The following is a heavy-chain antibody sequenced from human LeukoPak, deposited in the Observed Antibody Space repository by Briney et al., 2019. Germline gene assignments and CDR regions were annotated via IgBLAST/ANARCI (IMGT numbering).Heavy chain of an antibody. CDR1: GYTFTSYD. CDR2: MNPKSGYS. Sequence: ASVKVSCKASGYTFTSYDINWVRQAPGQGLEWMGWMNPKSGYSGSAQKFQSRVTMTRTTSITTAYMELSSLRSEDTAIYYCARTDGDLDYWGQGTLVTVSS. J-gene: IGHJ4*02. D-gene: IGHD4-17*01. V-gene: IGHV1-8*01. CDR3: ARTDGDLDY.